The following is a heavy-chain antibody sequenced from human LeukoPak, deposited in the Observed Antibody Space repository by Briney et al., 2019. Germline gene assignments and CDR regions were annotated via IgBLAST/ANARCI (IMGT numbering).Heavy chain of an antibody. Sequence: ASVKVSCKASGGTFSSYAISWVRQAPGQGLEWMGGIIPIFGTANYAQKFQGRVTITADESTSTAYMELSSLRSEDTAVYYCARGSVDDTIAAADDYWGQGTLVTVSS. D-gene: IGHD6-13*01. CDR2: IIPIFGTA. CDR3: ARGSVDDTIAAADDY. CDR1: GGTFSSYA. V-gene: IGHV1-69*13. J-gene: IGHJ4*02.